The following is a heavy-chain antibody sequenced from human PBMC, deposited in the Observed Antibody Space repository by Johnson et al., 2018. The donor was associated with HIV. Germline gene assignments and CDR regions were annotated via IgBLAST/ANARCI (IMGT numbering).Heavy chain of an antibody. V-gene: IGHV3-7*01. J-gene: IGHJ3*02. Sequence: EVQLVESGGGLVQPGGSLRLSCAASGFTFSTSWMSWVRQAPGKGLGWVANINQDGSEKYYVDSVKGRFTISRDNAKNSLSLQMDSLRAEDTAVYYCAKDSRAYAFDIWGQGTMVTVSS. CDR1: GFTFSTSW. CDR2: INQDGSEK. CDR3: AKDSRAYAFDI.